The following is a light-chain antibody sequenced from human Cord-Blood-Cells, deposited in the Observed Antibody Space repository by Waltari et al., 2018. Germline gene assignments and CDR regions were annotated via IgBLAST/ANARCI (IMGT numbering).Light chain of an antibody. CDR3: QQYNNWPMYT. CDR1: QRVSSN. J-gene: IGKJ2*01. Sequence: EIVMTQSPATLSVSPGERATLSCRASQRVSSNLAWYQQKPGQAPRLRIYGASTRATGIPARFSGSGSGTEFTLTISSLQSEDFAVYYCQQYNNWPMYTFGQGTKLEIK. V-gene: IGKV3-15*01. CDR2: GAS.